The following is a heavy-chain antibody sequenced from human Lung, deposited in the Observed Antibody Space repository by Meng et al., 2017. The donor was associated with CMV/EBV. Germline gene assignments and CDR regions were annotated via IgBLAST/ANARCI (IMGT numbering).Heavy chain of an antibody. D-gene: IGHD2-15*01. J-gene: IGHJ6*02. CDR1: GHPITTYY. Sequence: SXTXSLXCTVSGHPITTYYWSWIRQPPGKGLEWIGYIYYSGSTNYNPSLRSRVSISVETSKNQFSLELSSVTAADTAKYYCARERADIGYYCYVMDVWGHGTPVTVSS. V-gene: IGHV4-59*01. CDR2: IYYSGST. CDR3: ARERADIGYYCYVMDV.